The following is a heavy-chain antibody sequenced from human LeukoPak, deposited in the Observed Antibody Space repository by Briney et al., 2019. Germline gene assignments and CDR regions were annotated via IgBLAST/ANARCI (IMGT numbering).Heavy chain of an antibody. CDR2: FSGSGGRT. D-gene: IGHD1/OR15-1a*01. Sequence: PRGCLRLSCEPSGFTFSTYAMSWVRPAPGKGLGWVSGFSGSGGRTYYADSVKGRFTISTDNSKNTLYLQMNSLRAEDTAVYYCARAGNIRFDYWGQGTLVTVSS. CDR3: ARAGNIRFDY. J-gene: IGHJ4*02. V-gene: IGHV3-23*01. CDR1: GFTFSTYA.